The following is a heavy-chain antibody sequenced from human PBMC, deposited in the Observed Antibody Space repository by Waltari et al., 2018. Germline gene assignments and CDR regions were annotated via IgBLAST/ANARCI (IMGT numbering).Heavy chain of an antibody. V-gene: IGHV3-30*15. Sequence: QVQLVESGGGVVQSGRSLRLPCAASGFSLSKYAVHWDRQAPGKGLEWVGVTSPDGFNKYYADSGQGRFTISRDRSLQMSALRSEDTAVYYCARGGSDRAPLDYWGRGTLVTVSS. D-gene: IGHD1-1*01. CDR1: GFSLSKYA. J-gene: IGHJ4*02. CDR3: ARGGSDRAPLDY. CDR2: TSPDGFNK.